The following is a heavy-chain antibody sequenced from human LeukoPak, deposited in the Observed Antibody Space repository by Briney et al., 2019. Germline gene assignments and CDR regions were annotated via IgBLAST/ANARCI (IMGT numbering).Heavy chain of an antibody. V-gene: IGHV3-74*01. CDR1: GFTFSSYW. CDR3: QAYSSSWYVFDY. Sequence: GGSLRLSCAASGFTFSSYWMHWVRQAPGKGLVWVSRINTDGSNTSYADSVKGRFTISRDNAKNSLYLQMNSLRAEDTAVYYCQAYSSSWYVFDYWGQGTLVTVSS. D-gene: IGHD6-13*01. J-gene: IGHJ4*02. CDR2: INTDGSNT.